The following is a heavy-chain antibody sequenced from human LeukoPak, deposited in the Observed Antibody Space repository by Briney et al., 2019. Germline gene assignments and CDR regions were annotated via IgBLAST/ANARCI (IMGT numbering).Heavy chain of an antibody. CDR1: GFTFSNYG. CDR2: IPFDGSNK. CDR3: AKDHRVYDNSAFLDS. V-gene: IGHV3-30*02. J-gene: IGHJ4*02. Sequence: GGSLRLSCAASGFTFSNYGMYWVRQAPGKGLEWVTFIPFDGSNKYYADSVKGRFTISRDNSKNTLYLQMNSLRAEDTAVYYCAKDHRVYDNSAFLDSWGQGTLVIVSS. D-gene: IGHD3-22*01.